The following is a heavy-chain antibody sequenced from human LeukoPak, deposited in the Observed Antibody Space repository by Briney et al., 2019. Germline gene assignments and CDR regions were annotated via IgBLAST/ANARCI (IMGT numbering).Heavy chain of an antibody. J-gene: IGHJ3*02. CDR1: GYSFTSYW. CDR2: IYPGDSDT. D-gene: IGHD2-21*01. Sequence: GESLKISCKGSGYSFTSYWIGWVRQMPGKGLEWMGIIYPGDSDTRYSPSLQGQVTISADKSISTAYLQWSSLKASDTAMYYCARSGIVVVSLGASDIWGQGTMVTVSS. CDR3: ARSGIVVVSLGASDI. V-gene: IGHV5-51*01.